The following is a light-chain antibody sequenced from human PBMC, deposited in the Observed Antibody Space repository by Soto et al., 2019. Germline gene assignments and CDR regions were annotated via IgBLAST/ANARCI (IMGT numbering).Light chain of an antibody. Sequence: EIVMTQSPATLSVSPGERATLSCRASQNVGNNLVWYQQKPGQAPRLLIYGASTRAAGIPDRFSGSGSGTDFTLTISRLEPEDFAVYYCQQYGSSPRTFGQGTKVDNK. CDR2: GAS. CDR3: QQYGSSPRT. J-gene: IGKJ1*01. V-gene: IGKV3-20*01. CDR1: QNVGNN.